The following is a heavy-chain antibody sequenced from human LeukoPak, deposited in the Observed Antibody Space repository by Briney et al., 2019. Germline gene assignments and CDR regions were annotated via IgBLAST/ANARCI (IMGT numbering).Heavy chain of an antibody. CDR3: ARVSGYNYGSFDP. V-gene: IGHV3-53*01. CDR2: IYSGGST. CDR1: GFTVSSNY. Sequence: GGSLRLSCAASGFTVSSNYMSWVRQAPGKGLEWVSVIYSGGSTYYADSVKGRFTISRDNSKNTLYLQMNSLRAEDTAVYYCARVSGYNYGSFDPWGQGTLVTVSS. J-gene: IGHJ5*02. D-gene: IGHD5-18*01.